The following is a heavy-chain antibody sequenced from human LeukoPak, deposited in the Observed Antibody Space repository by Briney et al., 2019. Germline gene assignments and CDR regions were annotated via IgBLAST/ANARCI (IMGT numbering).Heavy chain of an antibody. CDR3: ATGCLGSPSCFTTGYDH. CDR2: ISDSGRDT. V-gene: IGHV3-23*01. Sequence: GGSLRLSCAVSGLTFNTYAMNWVRQTPGKGLEWVSGISDSGRDTYYSDSVKGRFSISRDNSKSTVYLQMNSLRAEDTALYLCATGCLGSPSCFTTGYDHWGQGTLVTVSS. CDR1: GLTFNTYA. J-gene: IGHJ4*02. D-gene: IGHD1-14*01.